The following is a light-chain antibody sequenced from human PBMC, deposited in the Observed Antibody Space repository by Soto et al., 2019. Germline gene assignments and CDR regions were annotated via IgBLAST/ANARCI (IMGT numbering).Light chain of an antibody. CDR3: QQYNTWPRT. CDR1: QSVRSN. CDR2: GAS. Sequence: EIVMTQSPATLSVSPGERATLSCRASQSVRSNLAWYQQKPGQAPRLVIYGASTRATGIPARFSGSGSGTEFTLTISSLQSEDSAVYYCQQYNTWPRTFGQGTKVEIK. J-gene: IGKJ1*01. V-gene: IGKV3-15*01.